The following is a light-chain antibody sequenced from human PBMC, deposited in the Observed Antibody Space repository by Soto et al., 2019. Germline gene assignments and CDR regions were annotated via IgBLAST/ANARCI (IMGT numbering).Light chain of an antibody. Sequence: IQLTQSPSSLSASVGDRVTISCRASQGIANFLAWYQQKPGKAPKLLIYGASTLQSGVPSRFSGSGSGTDFTLTISSLQPEDFATYYCQQLNSVHIPFGPGTKVDIK. J-gene: IGKJ3*01. CDR2: GAS. V-gene: IGKV1-9*01. CDR3: QQLNSVHIP. CDR1: QGIANF.